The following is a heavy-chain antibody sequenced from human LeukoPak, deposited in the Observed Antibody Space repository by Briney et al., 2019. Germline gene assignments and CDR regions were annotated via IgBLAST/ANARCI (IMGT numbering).Heavy chain of an antibody. J-gene: IGHJ5*02. V-gene: IGHV3-21*01. CDR3: ARGVEVVAADNNWFDP. CDR1: GFTFSRYS. D-gene: IGHD2-2*01. Sequence: GGSLRLSCAGSGFTFSRYSMNWVRQAPGKGLEWVSSISTSSSYIYYADSVKGRFTVSRDNAKNSVYLQMNSLRAEDTAVYYCARGVEVVAADNNWFDPWGQGTLVTVSS. CDR2: ISTSSSYI.